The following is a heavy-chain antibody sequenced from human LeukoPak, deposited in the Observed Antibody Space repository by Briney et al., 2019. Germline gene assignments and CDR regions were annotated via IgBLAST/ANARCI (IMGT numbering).Heavy chain of an antibody. CDR3: ANLLDY. CDR2: ISGSGGST. J-gene: IGHJ4*02. V-gene: IGHV3-23*01. Sequence: GGSLRLSCAVSGFNFNTYWMTWVRQAPGKGLEWVSAISGSGGSTYYADSVKGRFTISKDNSKNTLYLQMNSLRAEDTAVYYCANLLDYWGQGTLVTVSS. CDR1: GFNFNTYW.